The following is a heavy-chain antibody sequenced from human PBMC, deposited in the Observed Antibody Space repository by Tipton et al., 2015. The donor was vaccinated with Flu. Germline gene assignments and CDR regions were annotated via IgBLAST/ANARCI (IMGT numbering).Heavy chain of an antibody. Sequence: TLSLTCTVSGGSISSYYWSWIRQPPGKGLEWIGYIYYSGSTNYNPSLKSRVTISVDTSKNQFSLKLSSVTAADTAVYYCARYRRSGYLNWFDPWGQGTLVTVSS. V-gene: IGHV4-59*01. J-gene: IGHJ5*02. CDR2: IYYSGST. CDR3: ARYRRSGYLNWFDP. D-gene: IGHD3-3*01. CDR1: GGSISSYY.